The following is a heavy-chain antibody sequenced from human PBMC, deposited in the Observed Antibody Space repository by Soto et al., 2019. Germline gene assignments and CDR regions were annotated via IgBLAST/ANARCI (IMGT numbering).Heavy chain of an antibody. CDR3: AKDLVATTVRLYYFDY. V-gene: IGHV3-30*18. D-gene: IGHD5-12*01. Sequence: GGSMRLSCAASGFTFSSYARSWVRQAPGKGLEWVAVISYDGSNKYYADSVKGRFTISRDNSKNTLYLQMNSLRAEDTAVYYCAKDLVATTVRLYYFDYWGQGTLVTVSS. CDR2: ISYDGSNK. CDR1: GFTFSSYA. J-gene: IGHJ4*02.